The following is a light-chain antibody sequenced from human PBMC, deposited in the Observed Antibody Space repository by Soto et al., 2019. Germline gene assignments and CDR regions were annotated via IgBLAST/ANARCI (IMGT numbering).Light chain of an antibody. J-gene: IGKJ5*01. CDR3: QQSLSTPT. V-gene: IGKV1-39*01. Sequence: IQIIQSSSFLFLPLVPTVPSTCRVSQRINIYLNWYRQKPGKAPELLIYSASNRQSGVPSRFSGSGSGTDFTLSISSLQPEDFATYYCQQSLSTPTFGQGTRLEIK. CDR1: QRINIY. CDR2: SAS.